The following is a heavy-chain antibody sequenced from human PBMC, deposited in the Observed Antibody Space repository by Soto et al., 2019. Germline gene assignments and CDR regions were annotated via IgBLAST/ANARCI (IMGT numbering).Heavy chain of an antibody. CDR3: ARAYLGRLPRRADYYYAMDV. J-gene: IGHJ6*02. D-gene: IGHD1-26*01. CDR1: GFTFSSYD. V-gene: IGHV3-13*01. CDR2: IGTAGDT. Sequence: PGGSLRLSCAASGFTFSSYDMHWVRQATGKGLEWVSAIGTAGDTYYPGSVKGRFTISRENAKNSLYLQMDNLRVDDTAVYFCARAYLGRLPRRADYYYAMDVWGRGTTVTVPS.